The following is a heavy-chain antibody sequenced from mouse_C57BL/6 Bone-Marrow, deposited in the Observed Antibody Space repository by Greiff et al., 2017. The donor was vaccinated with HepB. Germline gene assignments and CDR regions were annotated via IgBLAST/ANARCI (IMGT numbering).Heavy chain of an antibody. V-gene: IGHV1-61*01. CDR2: IYPSDSET. CDR1: GYTFTSYW. Sequence: QVQLQQPGAELVRPGSSVKLSCKASGYTFTSYWMDWVKQRPGQGLEWIGNIYPSDSETHYNQKFKDKATLTVDKSSSTASMQLSSLTSEDSAVYYCARDFYAMDYWGQGTSVTVSS. CDR3: ARDFYAMDY. J-gene: IGHJ4*01.